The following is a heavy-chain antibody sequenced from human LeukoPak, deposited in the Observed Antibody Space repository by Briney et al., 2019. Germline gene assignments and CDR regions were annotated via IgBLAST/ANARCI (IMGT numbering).Heavy chain of an antibody. D-gene: IGHD4-17*01. CDR1: GFTFSSYA. J-gene: IGHJ4*02. CDR2: ISGSGGST. Sequence: GGSLRLSCAASGFTFSSYAMNWVRQAPGKGPEWVSSISGSGGSTYYAGSVRGRFTISRDNSKNTLYLQMNSLRAEDTAVYYCAKGDYVVHFDYWGQGTLVTVSS. V-gene: IGHV3-23*01. CDR3: AKGDYVVHFDY.